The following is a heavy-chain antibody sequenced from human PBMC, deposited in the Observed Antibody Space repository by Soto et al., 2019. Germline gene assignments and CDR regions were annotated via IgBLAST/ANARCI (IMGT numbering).Heavy chain of an antibody. CDR2: IIPIFGTA. Sequence: QVQLVQSGAEVKKPGSSVKVSCKASGGTFSSYAISWVRQAPGQGLEWMGGIIPIFGTANYAQKFQGRVTITPDESTNAAYMELSSLRSEDTAVYSWASHPFDVVVVARDYYYGMDVWGQGTTVTVSS. CDR3: ASHPFDVVVVARDYYYGMDV. V-gene: IGHV1-69*05. J-gene: IGHJ6*02. CDR1: GGTFSSYA. D-gene: IGHD2-15*01.